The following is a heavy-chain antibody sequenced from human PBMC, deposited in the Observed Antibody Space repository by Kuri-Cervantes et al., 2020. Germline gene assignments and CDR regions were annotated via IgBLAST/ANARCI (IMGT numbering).Heavy chain of an antibody. CDR1: GFTFSSYS. J-gene: IGHJ3*02. Sequence: GESLKISCAASGFTFSSYSMNWIRQAPGKGLEWISYISSSSSYIYYADSVKGRFTISRDNAKNTLYLQMNSLRAEDTAAYYCAKAYDGSGYTKSSLDIWGQGTMVTVSS. CDR2: ISSSSSYI. CDR3: AKAYDGSGYTKSSLDI. V-gene: IGHV3-21*05. D-gene: IGHD3-22*01.